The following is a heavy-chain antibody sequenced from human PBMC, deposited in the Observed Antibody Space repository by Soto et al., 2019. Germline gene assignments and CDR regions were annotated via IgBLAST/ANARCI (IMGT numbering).Heavy chain of an antibody. J-gene: IGHJ5*01. D-gene: IGHD6-19*01. CDR3: AKDLYSSDWFNFFDS. Sequence: QVQLVESGGGVVQPGRPLRLSCAASGFSFSTTGMHWVRKAPGKGLEWVAMISHDGGAVHFADSVKGRFTISRDDSTNTLYLQMNRLRPEDTAVYYCAKDLYSSDWFNFFDSWGQGSLVTVSS. CDR1: GFSFSTTG. V-gene: IGHV3-30*18. CDR2: ISHDGGAV.